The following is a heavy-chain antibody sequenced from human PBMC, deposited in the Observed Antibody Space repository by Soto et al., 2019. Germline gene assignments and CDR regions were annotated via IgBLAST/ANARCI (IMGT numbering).Heavy chain of an antibody. Sequence: SETLSLTCTVSGGSISSSSYYWGWIRQPPGKGLEWIGSIYYSGSTYYNPSLKSRVTISVDTSKNQFSLKLSSVTAADTAVYYCAGRYFDWLLYENWGQGTLVTVSS. V-gene: IGHV4-39*01. D-gene: IGHD3-9*01. CDR2: IYYSGST. J-gene: IGHJ4*02. CDR3: AGRYFDWLLYEN. CDR1: GGSISSSSYY.